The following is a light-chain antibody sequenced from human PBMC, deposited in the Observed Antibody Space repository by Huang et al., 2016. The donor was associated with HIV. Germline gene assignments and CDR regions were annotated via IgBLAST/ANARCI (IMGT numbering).Light chain of an antibody. J-gene: IGKJ1*01. V-gene: IGKV4-1*01. CDR1: QSVLYNSSQKHY. Sequence: DIVMTQSPDLLAVSLGERATINCKSNQSVLYNSSQKHYVAWFQQTPGQPPKLLIHGASTRASGFPDRFSGGGSGTEFTLTISNLQAADVAVYYCQQYFTTPWTFGQGTKVEIK. CDR3: QQYFTTPWT. CDR2: GAS.